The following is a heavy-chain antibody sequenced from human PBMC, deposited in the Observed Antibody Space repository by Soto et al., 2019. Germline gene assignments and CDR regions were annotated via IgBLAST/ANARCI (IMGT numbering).Heavy chain of an antibody. CDR3: AKDLVRGVNAKNDY. J-gene: IGHJ4*02. V-gene: IGHV3-23*01. CDR2: ISGSGGST. Sequence: GGSLRLSCAASGFTFSSYAMSWVRQAPGKGLEWVSAISGSGGSTYYADSVKGRFTISRDNSKNTLYLQMNSLRAEDTAVYYCAKDLVRGVNAKNDYWGQGTLVTVSS. D-gene: IGHD3-10*01. CDR1: GFTFSSYA.